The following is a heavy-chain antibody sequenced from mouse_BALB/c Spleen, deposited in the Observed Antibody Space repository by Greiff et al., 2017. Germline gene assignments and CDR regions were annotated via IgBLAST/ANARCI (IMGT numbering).Heavy chain of an antibody. V-gene: IGHV1-61*01. J-gene: IGHJ2*01. D-gene: IGHD2-1*01. CDR3: ARSPIYYGNYEDYFDY. Sequence: VQLQQPGAELVRPGASVKLSCKASGYSFTSYWMNSVKQRPGQGLEWIGMIHPSDSETRLNQKFKDKATLTVDKSSSTAYMQLSSPTSEDSAVYYCARSPIYYGNYEDYFDYWGQGTTLTVSS. CDR2: IHPSDSET. CDR1: GYSFTSYW.